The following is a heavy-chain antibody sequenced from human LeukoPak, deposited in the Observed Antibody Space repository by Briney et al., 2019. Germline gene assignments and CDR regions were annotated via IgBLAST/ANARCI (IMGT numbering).Heavy chain of an antibody. D-gene: IGHD3-10*01. CDR2: INTNTGNP. Sequence: ASVKVSCKASGYTFTSYAMNWVRQAPGQGLEWMGWINTNTGNPTYAQGFTGRFVFSLDTSVSAAYLQISSLKADDTAVYYCARANLWFGELGWIDPWGQGTLVTVSS. V-gene: IGHV7-4-1*02. J-gene: IGHJ5*02. CDR3: ARANLWFGELGWIDP. CDR1: GYTFTSYA.